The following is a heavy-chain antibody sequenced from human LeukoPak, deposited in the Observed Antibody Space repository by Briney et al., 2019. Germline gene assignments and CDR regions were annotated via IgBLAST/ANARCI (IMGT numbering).Heavy chain of an antibody. D-gene: IGHD3-22*01. V-gene: IGHV3-20*04. CDR2: INWNGGST. CDR3: AREASYDTSCYQGSTYDAFDI. CDR1: GFTFDDYG. J-gene: IGHJ3*02. Sequence: PGGSLRLSCAASGFTFDDYGMSWVRQAPGKGLEWVSGINWNGGSTGYADSVKGRFTISRDNAKNSLYLQMNSLRAEDTALYYCAREASYDTSCYQGSTYDAFDIWGQGTMVTVSS.